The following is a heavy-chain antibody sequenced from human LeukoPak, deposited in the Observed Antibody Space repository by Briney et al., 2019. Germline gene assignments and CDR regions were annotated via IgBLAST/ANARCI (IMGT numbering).Heavy chain of an antibody. CDR1: GFTFSSYA. CDR3: AKIKNWGPLVYYFDY. Sequence: AGSLRLSCAASGFTFSSYAMSWVRQAPGKGLEWVSAISGSGGSTYYAESVKGRFTISRDNSKKSLYLQMNSLRAEDTAVYYCAKIKNWGPLVYYFDYWGQGTLVTVSS. J-gene: IGHJ4*02. V-gene: IGHV3-23*01. D-gene: IGHD7-27*01. CDR2: ISGSGGST.